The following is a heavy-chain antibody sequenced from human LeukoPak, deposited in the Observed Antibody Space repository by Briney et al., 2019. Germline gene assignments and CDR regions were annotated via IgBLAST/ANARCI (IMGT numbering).Heavy chain of an antibody. D-gene: IGHD2-2*01. CDR3: GRAPHNSGLLSDY. CDR1: GGSISSGGYY. V-gene: IGHV4-31*03. J-gene: IGHJ4*02. Sequence: SETLSLTCTVSGGSISSGGYYWSWIRQHPGKGLEWIGYIYYSGSTYYNPSLKSRVTISVDTSKNQFSLKLSSVTAADTAVYYCGRAPHNSGLLSDYWGQGTLVTVSS. CDR2: IYYSGST.